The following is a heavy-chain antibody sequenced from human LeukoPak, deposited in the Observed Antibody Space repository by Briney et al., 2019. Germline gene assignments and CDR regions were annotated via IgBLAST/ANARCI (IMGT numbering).Heavy chain of an antibody. CDR1: GGTFISYA. Sequence: GASVKVSCKASGGTFISYAISWVRQAPGQGLEWMGGIIPIFGTANYAQKFQGRVTITADESTSTAYMELSSLRSEDTAVYYCASYYDGSGPFDYWGQGTLVTVSS. J-gene: IGHJ4*02. V-gene: IGHV1-69*13. CDR2: IIPIFGTA. D-gene: IGHD3-22*01. CDR3: ASYYDGSGPFDY.